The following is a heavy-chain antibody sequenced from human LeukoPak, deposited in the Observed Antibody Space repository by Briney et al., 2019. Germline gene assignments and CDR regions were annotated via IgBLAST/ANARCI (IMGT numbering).Heavy chain of an antibody. D-gene: IGHD6-13*01. Sequence: SETLSLTCTVSSGSVNSGSYYWNWIRQPPGKGLEWIGYIYYSGSTNYNPSLKSRVTISVDTAKNQLSLKLSSVTAADTAVHYCARRAGYTSSWYEYWGQGTLVTVSS. CDR1: SGSVNSGSYY. V-gene: IGHV4-61*01. CDR2: IYYSGST. J-gene: IGHJ4*02. CDR3: ARRAGYTSSWYEY.